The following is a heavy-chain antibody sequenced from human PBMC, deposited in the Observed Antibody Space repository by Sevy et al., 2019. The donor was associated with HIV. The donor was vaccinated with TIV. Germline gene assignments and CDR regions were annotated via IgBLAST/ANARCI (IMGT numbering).Heavy chain of an antibody. J-gene: IGHJ4*02. Sequence: GGSLRLSCAASGFTFSSYAMSWVRQAPGKGLEWVSAISGSGGSTYYADSVKGRFTISRDNSKNTLYLQMNSLRAEDTAVYHCAKDQDYYDSSGYYYAIDYWGQGTLVTVSS. CDR1: GFTFSSYA. CDR3: AKDQDYYDSSGYYYAIDY. V-gene: IGHV3-23*01. CDR2: ISGSGGST. D-gene: IGHD3-22*01.